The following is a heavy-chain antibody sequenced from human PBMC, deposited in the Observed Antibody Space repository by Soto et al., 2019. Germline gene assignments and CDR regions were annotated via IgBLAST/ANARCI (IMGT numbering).Heavy chain of an antibody. V-gene: IGHV3-53*02. CDR2: IYSGGST. D-gene: IGHD2-8*01. CDR3: ARERDGHNPNWFDL. CDR1: GFTVSSNY. Sequence: EVQVVETGGGLIQPGGSLRLSCAVSGFTVSSNYMSWVRQPPGKGPEWVSDIYSGGSTYYADSVKGRFTISRDNSKNTLYLQMNSLRAEDTAVYYCARERDGHNPNWFDLWGQGTQVTVSS. J-gene: IGHJ5*02.